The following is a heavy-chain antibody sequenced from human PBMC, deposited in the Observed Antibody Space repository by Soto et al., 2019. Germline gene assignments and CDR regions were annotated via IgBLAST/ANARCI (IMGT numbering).Heavy chain of an antibody. D-gene: IGHD5-18*01. J-gene: IGHJ4*02. V-gene: IGHV4-59*01. CDR1: GGSISSYY. Sequence: SETLSLTCTVSGGSISSYYWSWIRQPPGKGLEWIGYIYYSGSTNYNPSLKSRVTISVDTSKNQFSLKLSSVTAADTAVYYCARGASEMATAKYFDYWGQGTLVTVSS. CDR2: IYYSGST. CDR3: ARGASEMATAKYFDY.